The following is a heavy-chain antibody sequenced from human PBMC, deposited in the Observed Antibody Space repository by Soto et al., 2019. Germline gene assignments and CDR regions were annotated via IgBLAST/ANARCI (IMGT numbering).Heavy chain of an antibody. D-gene: IGHD5-18*01. CDR1: GFSVSGSY. J-gene: IGHJ3*02. CDR3: ARDIYSYGSVGTPDI. Sequence: GGSLRLSCAASGFSVSGSYMHWVRQAPGKGLEWVAAISNDGNRQLYADSVKDRFTISRDNSRNTLDLQMNNLRTEDTGVYFCARDIYSYGSVGTPDIWGQGTMVTVSS. CDR2: ISNDGNRQ. V-gene: IGHV3-30-3*01.